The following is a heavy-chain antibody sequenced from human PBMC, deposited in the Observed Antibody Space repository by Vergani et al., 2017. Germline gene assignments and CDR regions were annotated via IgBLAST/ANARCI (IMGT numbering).Heavy chain of an antibody. Sequence: QVQLQESGPGLVKPSETLSLTCTVSGGSISSYYWSWIRQPPGKGLEWIGYIYYSGSTNYNPSLKSRVTITVDTSKNQFSLKLSSVTAADTAVYYCARAVGFWSGYYYYYGMDVWGQGTTVTVSS. CDR2: IYYSGST. J-gene: IGHJ6*02. D-gene: IGHD3-3*01. CDR1: GGSISSYY. V-gene: IGHV4-59*01. CDR3: ARAVGFWSGYYYYYGMDV.